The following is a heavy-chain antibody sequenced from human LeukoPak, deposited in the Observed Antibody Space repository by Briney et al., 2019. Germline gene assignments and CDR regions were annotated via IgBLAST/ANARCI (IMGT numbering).Heavy chain of an antibody. D-gene: IGHD5-12*01. CDR1: GYTLTTYN. J-gene: IGHJ4*02. CDR2: IDTKTGNP. CDR3: ARDGAGYDK. V-gene: IGHV7-4-1*02. Sequence: ASVKVSCKASGYTLTTYNMNWVRQAPGQGLEWMGWIDTKTGNPSYAQGFTGRFDFSLDTSVGTAYLEIISLKTEDTAIYYCARDGAGYDKWGQGTLVTVSS.